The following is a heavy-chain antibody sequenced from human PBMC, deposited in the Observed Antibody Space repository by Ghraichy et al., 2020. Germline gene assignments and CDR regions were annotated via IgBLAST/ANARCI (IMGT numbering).Heavy chain of an antibody. CDR2: TSYDGSRK. J-gene: IGHJ4*02. Sequence: GGSLRLSCAASGFIFSSYDMHWVRRAPGKGLEWVTSTSYDGSRKYSADSVKGRFTISRDNSTNTLYVQMNSLRPEDTAVYYCANGLLGSNRLEFFYWCQGTLVTVSS. CDR3: ANGLLGSNRLEFFY. CDR1: GFIFSSYD. D-gene: IGHD3-16*02. V-gene: IGHV3-30*18.